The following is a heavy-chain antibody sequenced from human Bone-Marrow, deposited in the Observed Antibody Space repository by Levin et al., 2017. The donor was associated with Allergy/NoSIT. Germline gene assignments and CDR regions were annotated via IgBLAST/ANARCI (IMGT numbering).Heavy chain of an antibody. Sequence: PSETLSLTCTVSGGSISSSSYYWGWIRQPPGKGLEWIGSIYYSGRTYYNPSLKSRVTISVDTSKNQFSLKLSSVTAADTAVYYCARHVAANQLGYCAGGSCYGFDYWGQGTLVTVSS. J-gene: IGHJ4*02. CDR3: ARHVAANQLGYCAGGSCYGFDY. V-gene: IGHV4-39*01. D-gene: IGHD2-15*01. CDR1: GGSISSSSYY. CDR2: IYYSGRT.